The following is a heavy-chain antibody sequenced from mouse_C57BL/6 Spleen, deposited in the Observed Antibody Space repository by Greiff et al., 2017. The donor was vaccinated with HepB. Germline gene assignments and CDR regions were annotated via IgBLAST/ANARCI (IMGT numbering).Heavy chain of an antibody. J-gene: IGHJ1*03. Sequence: EVQLQQSGPGLVKPSQSLSLTCSVTGYSITSGYYWNWIRQFPGNKLEWMGYISYDGSNNYNPSLKNRISITRDTSKNQFFLKWNSVTTEDTATYYCARGSNSRWYFDVWGTGTTVTVSS. CDR3: ARGSNSRWYFDV. CDR1: GYSITSGYY. D-gene: IGHD2-5*01. CDR2: ISYDGSN. V-gene: IGHV3-6*01.